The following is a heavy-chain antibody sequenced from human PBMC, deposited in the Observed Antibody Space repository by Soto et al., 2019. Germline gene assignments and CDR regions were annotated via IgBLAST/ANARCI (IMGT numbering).Heavy chain of an antibody. D-gene: IGHD3-9*01. Sequence: GSLRLSCAASGFTFSSYAMSWVRQAPGKGLEWVSAISGSGGSTYYADSVKGRFTISRDNSKNTLYLQMNSLRAEDTAVYYCAKDSPRPYYDILTEQNYFDYWGQGTLVTVSS. V-gene: IGHV3-23*01. CDR2: ISGSGGST. CDR1: GFTFSSYA. CDR3: AKDSPRPYYDILTEQNYFDY. J-gene: IGHJ4*02.